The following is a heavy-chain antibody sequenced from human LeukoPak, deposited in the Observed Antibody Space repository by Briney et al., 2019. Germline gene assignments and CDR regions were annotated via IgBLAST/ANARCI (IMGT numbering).Heavy chain of an antibody. CDR3: ATDQYSSGWYNY. J-gene: IGHJ4*02. D-gene: IGHD6-19*01. CDR2: FDPEDGET. V-gene: IGHV1-24*01. CDR1: GYTFTSYD. Sequence: ASVKVSCKASGYTFTSYDINWVRQATGQGLEWMGGFDPEDGETIYAQKFQGRVTMTEDTSTDTAYMELSSLRSEDTAVYYCATDQYSSGWYNYWGQGTLVTVSS.